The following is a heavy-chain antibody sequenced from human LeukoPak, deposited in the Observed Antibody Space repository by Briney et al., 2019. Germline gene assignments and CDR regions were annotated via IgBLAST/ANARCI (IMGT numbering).Heavy chain of an antibody. V-gene: IGHV3-23*01. CDR1: GFTFSSYA. Sequence: PGGSLRLSCAASGFTFSSYAMSWVRQAPGRGLEWVSGISTGGDSTYYADSVKGRFTISRDNSKNTLYLQMNSLGAEDTAVYYCAKDPSGLDYLDYWGQGTLVTVSA. CDR3: AKDPSGLDYLDY. CDR2: ISTGGDST. J-gene: IGHJ4*02.